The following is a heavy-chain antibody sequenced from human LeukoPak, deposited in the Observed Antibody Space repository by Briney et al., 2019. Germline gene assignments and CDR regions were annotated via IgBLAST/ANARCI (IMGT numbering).Heavy chain of an antibody. CDR3: ARPSGWYDFDY. V-gene: IGHV1-2*02. CDR1: GYTFTSYG. CDR2: INPNSGGT. D-gene: IGHD6-19*01. J-gene: IGHJ4*02. Sequence: ASVKVSCKASGYTFTSYGISWVRQAPGQGLEWMGWINPNSGGTNYAQKFQGRVTMTRDTSISTAYMELSRLRSDDTAVYYCARPSGWYDFDYWGQGALVTVSS.